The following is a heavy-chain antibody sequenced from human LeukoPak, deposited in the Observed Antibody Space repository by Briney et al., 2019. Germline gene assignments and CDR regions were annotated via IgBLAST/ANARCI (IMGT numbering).Heavy chain of an antibody. Sequence: GGSLRLPCAASGFTFSICAMNWVRQAPGKGLEWVSGITGSGGSTYYADSVKGRFTISRDSSKHTVYLQMNSLKAEDTAVYYCAKADGSYKTLIDYWGQGTLVTVSS. CDR1: GFTFSICA. CDR3: AKADGSYKTLIDY. J-gene: IGHJ4*02. D-gene: IGHD3-10*01. V-gene: IGHV3-23*01. CDR2: ITGSGGST.